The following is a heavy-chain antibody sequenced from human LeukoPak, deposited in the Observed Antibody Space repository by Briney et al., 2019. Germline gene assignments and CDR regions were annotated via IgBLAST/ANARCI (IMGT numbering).Heavy chain of an antibody. Sequence: PLEALSLMRTVSGGSISSYHWSWIRQPPGKGLEWIGYIYYSGSTNYNPSLKSRVTISVDTSKNQFSLRLSSVTAADPAVYYCVRGGGTIFGVVIIPVDWFVPCREGTRDTVSS. J-gene: IGHJ5*02. CDR3: VRGGGTIFGVVIIPVDWFVP. D-gene: IGHD3-3*01. CDR2: IYYSGST. CDR1: GGSISSYH. V-gene: IGHV4-59*01.